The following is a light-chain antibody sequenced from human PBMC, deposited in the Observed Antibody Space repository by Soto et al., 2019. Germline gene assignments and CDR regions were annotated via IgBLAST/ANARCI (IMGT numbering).Light chain of an antibody. V-gene: IGLV1-40*01. CDR3: QSYDSSLSGAL. CDR1: SSNIGAGYD. J-gene: IGLJ2*01. Sequence: QPVLTQPPSVSGAPGQRVTFSCTGSSSNIGAGYDVQWFQQLPGTAPKLLIYGNSNRPSRVPDRFSGSKSGTSASLAITGLQAEDEADYYCQSYDSSLSGALFGGGTKLTVL. CDR2: GNS.